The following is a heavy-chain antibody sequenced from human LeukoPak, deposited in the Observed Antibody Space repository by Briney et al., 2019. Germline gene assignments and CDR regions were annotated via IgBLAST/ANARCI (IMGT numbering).Heavy chain of an antibody. Sequence: EASVKVSCKASGYTFTGYYMHWVRQAPGQGLEWMGWINLNSGGTNYAQKFQGRVTMTRDTSISTAYMELSRLRSDDTAVYYCARVNRGLARRGPGTFDYWGQGTLVTVFS. J-gene: IGHJ4*02. V-gene: IGHV1-2*02. D-gene: IGHD3-10*01. CDR3: ARVNRGLARRGPGTFDY. CDR1: GYTFTGYY. CDR2: INLNSGGT.